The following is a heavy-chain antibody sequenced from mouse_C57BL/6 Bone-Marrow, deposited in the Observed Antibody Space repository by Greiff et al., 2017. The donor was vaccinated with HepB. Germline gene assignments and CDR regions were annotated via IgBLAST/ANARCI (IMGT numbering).Heavy chain of an antibody. CDR2: INPNNGGT. J-gene: IGHJ4*01. CDR1: GYTFTDYY. D-gene: IGHD3-3*01. CDR3: ARIAGDPYAMDY. V-gene: IGHV1-26*01. Sequence: VQLKQSGPELVKPGASVKISCEASGYTFTDYYMNWVKQSHGKSLEWIGDINPNNGGTSYNQKFKGKATLTVDKSSSTAYMELRSLTSEDSAVYYCARIAGDPYAMDYWGQGTSVTVSS.